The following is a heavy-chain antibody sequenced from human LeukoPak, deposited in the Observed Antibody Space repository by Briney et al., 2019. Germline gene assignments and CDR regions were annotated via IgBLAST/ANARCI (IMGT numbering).Heavy chain of an antibody. V-gene: IGHV4-59*01. CDR2: IYYSGST. J-gene: IGHJ4*02. Sequence: SETLSLTCTVPGGSISSYYWSWIRQPPGKGLEWIGYIYYSGSTNYNPSLKSRVTISVGTSKNQFSLKLSSVTAADTAVYYCARGGSYHPFDYWGQGTLVTVSS. D-gene: IGHD1-26*01. CDR3: ARGGSYHPFDY. CDR1: GGSISSYY.